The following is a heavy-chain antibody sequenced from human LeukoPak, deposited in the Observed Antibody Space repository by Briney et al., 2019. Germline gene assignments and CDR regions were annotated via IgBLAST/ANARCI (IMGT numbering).Heavy chain of an antibody. CDR2: IYSGGST. CDR1: GITVSSNY. Sequence: GGSLRLSCAASGITVSSNYMSWVRQAPGKGLEWVSVIYSGGSTYYADSVKGRFTISRDNSKNTLYLQMNSLRAEDTAVYYCARDLRFGEKDYYYGMDVWGKGTTVTVSS. J-gene: IGHJ6*04. D-gene: IGHD3-10*01. CDR3: ARDLRFGEKDYYYGMDV. V-gene: IGHV3-53*01.